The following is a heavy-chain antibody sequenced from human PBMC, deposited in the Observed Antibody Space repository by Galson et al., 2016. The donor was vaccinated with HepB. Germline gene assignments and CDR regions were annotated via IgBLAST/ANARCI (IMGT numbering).Heavy chain of an antibody. J-gene: IGHJ6*03. V-gene: IGHV4-39*01. CDR3: ATGIVVAGKYYYYYMDV. D-gene: IGHD6-19*01. Sequence: ETLSLTCTVSGASISGTEYYWGWIRQPPGGGLEWIGTFYYTDDTYYNPSLKSRVAISVDRSKDQFSLRLDSVTAADTGVYYCATGIVVAGKYYYYYMDVWGKGTTVTVSS. CDR1: GASISGTEYY. CDR2: FYYTDDT.